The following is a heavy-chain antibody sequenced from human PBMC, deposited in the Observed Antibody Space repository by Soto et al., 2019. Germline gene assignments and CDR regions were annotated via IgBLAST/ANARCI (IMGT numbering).Heavy chain of an antibody. CDR3: ARHRHPRGTVGATSPLDP. CDR2: HYSGGST. D-gene: IGHD1-26*01. J-gene: IGHJ5*02. Sequence: PGGSLRLSCALSGFSVSSNYLSWVRQAPGKGLEWVSVHYSGGSTYYADSVQGRFTISRDKSNNTLYLQMRRVRAEDTAVYFCARHRHPRGTVGATSPLDPWGQGTLVTVSS. CDR1: GFSVSSNY. V-gene: IGHV3-53*01.